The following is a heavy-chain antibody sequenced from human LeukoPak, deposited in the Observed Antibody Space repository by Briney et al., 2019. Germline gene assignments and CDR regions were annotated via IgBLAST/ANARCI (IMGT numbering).Heavy chain of an antibody. J-gene: IGHJ4*02. CDR3: AKYDYDSNGYYYVSFDY. V-gene: IGHV3-23*01. Sequence: GGSLRLSCVVSGFTFSSYGMSWVRQAPEKGLEWVSGISDTGGSTYYADSVKGRFTISRDNSKNTLYLQMNSLRVEDTALYYCAKYDYDSNGYYYVSFDYWGQGTLVTVSS. CDR1: GFTFSSYG. D-gene: IGHD3-22*01. CDR2: ISDTGGST.